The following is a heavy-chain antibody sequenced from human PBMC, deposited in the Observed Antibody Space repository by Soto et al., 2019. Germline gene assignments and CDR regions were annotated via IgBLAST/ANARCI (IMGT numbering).Heavy chain of an antibody. Sequence: PGGSLRLSCAASGFTFRSYAMHWVRQAPGKGLECVAVISHDGSNKFYRDYVKGRFTISRDNSKNTLYLQMNSLRYEDTAVYYCARGDREDIAVVIGVRPGEYGVDVWGQGTTVTVSS. CDR1: GFTFRSYA. CDR2: ISHDGSNK. D-gene: IGHD2-15*01. CDR3: ARGDREDIAVVIGVRPGEYGVDV. V-gene: IGHV3-30-3*01. J-gene: IGHJ6*02.